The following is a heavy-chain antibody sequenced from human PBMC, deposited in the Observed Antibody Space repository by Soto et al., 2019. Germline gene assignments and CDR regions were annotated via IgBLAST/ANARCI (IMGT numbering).Heavy chain of an antibody. D-gene: IGHD3-22*01. CDR1: GGSISSGGYY. J-gene: IGHJ4*02. CDR2: IYYSGST. V-gene: IGHV4-31*03. CDR3: ARDPYYYDSSGYQGSYFDY. Sequence: SETLSLTCPVSGGSISSGGYYWSWIRQHPGKGLEWIGYIYYSGSTYYNPSLKSRVTISVDTSKNQFSLKLSSVTAADTAVYYCARDPYYYDSSGYQGSYFDYWGQGTLVTVSS.